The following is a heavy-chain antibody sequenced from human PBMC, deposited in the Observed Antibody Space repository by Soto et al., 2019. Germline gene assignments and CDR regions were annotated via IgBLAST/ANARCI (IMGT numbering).Heavy chain of an antibody. CDR2: INHSGST. CDR3: ARGKTSRGRKGGGGDFDY. D-gene: IGHD3-16*01. Sequence: QVQLQQWGAGLLKPSETLSLTCAVYGGSFSGYYWSWIRQPPGKGLEWIGEINHSGSTNYNPSLKRPGPLSVDTSKNQFPRKLGSGAAADTAVDYWARGKTSRGRKGGGGDFDYWGQGTLVTVSS. V-gene: IGHV4-34*01. CDR1: GGSFSGYY. J-gene: IGHJ4*02.